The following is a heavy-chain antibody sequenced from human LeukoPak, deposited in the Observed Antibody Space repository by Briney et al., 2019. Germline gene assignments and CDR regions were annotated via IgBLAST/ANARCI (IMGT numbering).Heavy chain of an antibody. CDR3: ASVTNMVRGLAHAFDI. J-gene: IGHJ3*02. CDR1: GGSISSSSYY. CDR2: IYYSGST. D-gene: IGHD3-10*01. V-gene: IGHV4-39*07. Sequence: SETLSLTCTVSGGSISSSSYYWGWIRQPPGKGLEWIGSIYYSGSTYYNPSLKSRVTISVDTSKNQFSLKLSSVTAADTAVYYCASVTNMVRGLAHAFDIWGQGTMVTVSS.